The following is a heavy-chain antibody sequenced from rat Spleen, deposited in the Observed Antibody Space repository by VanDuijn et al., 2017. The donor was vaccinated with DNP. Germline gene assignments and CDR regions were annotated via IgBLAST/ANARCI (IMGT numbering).Heavy chain of an antibody. CDR3: AREGDYYDGYGDAMDA. CDR2: ISTGGGYT. CDR1: GFTFSNYY. D-gene: IGHD1-12*03. Sequence: EVQLVESGGGLVQPGRSLKLSCAASGFTFSNYYMAWVRQAPTKGLEWVASISTGGGYTYYRDSVRGRFTISRDDSKASLYLQLSSLKSDDTATYYCAREGDYYDGYGDAMDAWGQGTSVTVSS. V-gene: IGHV5-25*01. J-gene: IGHJ4*01.